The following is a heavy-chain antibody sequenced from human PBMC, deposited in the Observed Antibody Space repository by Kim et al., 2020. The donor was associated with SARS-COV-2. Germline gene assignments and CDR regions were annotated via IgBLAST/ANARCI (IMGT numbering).Heavy chain of an antibody. CDR1: GFTFSSYS. CDR2: ISSSSSYI. V-gene: IGHV3-21*01. J-gene: IGHJ4*02. D-gene: IGHD2-15*01. CDR3: AREICSGGSCYGGLYPAIFDY. Sequence: GGSLRLSCAASGFTFSSYSMNWVRQAPGKGLEWVSSISSSSSYIYYADSVKGRFTISRDNAKNSLYLQMNSLRAEDTAVYYCAREICSGGSCYGGLYPAIFDYWGQGTLVTVSS.